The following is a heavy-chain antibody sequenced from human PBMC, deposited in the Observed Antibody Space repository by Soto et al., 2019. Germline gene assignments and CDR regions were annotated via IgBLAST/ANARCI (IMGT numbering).Heavy chain of an antibody. CDR1: GGSISSGGYY. CDR3: ARAIPSTSYYDFWSGYYARTYYYYYMGV. J-gene: IGHJ6*03. CDR2: IYYSGST. Sequence: SETLSLTCTVSGGSISSGGYYWSWIRQHPGKGLEWIGYIYYSGSTYCNPSLKSRVTISVDTSKNQFSLKLSSVTAADTAVYYCARAIPSTSYYDFWSGYYARTYYYYYMGVWGKGTTVTVSS. D-gene: IGHD3-3*01. V-gene: IGHV4-31*03.